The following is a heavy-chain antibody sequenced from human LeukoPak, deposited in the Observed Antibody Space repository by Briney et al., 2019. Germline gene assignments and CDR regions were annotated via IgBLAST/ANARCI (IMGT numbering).Heavy chain of an antibody. CDR2: ISSSGSTI. J-gene: IGHJ4*02. D-gene: IGHD4-17*01. CDR1: GFTFSTYN. CDR3: ARVRGDLDY. V-gene: IGHV3-48*04. Sequence: GGSLRLSCVASGFTFSTYNMNWVRQAPGKGLEWVSYISSSGSTIYYADSVKGRFTISRDNAKNSLYLQMNSLRAEDTAVYYCARVRGDLDYWGQGTLVTVSS.